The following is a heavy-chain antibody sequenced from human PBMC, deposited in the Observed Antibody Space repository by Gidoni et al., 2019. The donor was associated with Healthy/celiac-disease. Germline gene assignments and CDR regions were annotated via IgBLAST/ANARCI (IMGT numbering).Heavy chain of an antibody. CDR2: ISGSGGST. J-gene: IGHJ3*02. Sequence: EVQLLESGGGLVQPGGSLRLSCAASGFTFSSYAISRVRQAPGKGLEWVSAISGSGGSTYYADSVKGRFTISRDNSKNTLYLQMNSLRAEDTAVYYCAKDLIFWSGYYNVPMGAFDIWGQGTMVTVSS. CDR3: AKDLIFWSGYYNVPMGAFDI. CDR1: GFTFSSYA. D-gene: IGHD3-3*01. V-gene: IGHV3-23*01.